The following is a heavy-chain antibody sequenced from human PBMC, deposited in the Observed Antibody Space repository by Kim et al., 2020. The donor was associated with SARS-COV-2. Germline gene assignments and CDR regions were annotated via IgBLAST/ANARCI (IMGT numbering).Heavy chain of an antibody. Sequence: SVKVSCKASGGTFSSYAISWVRQAPGQGLEWMGGIIPIFGTANYAQKFQGRVTITADESTSTAYMELSSLRSEDTAVYYCARDSHEVGATYDAFDIWGQGTMVTVSS. D-gene: IGHD1-26*01. CDR1: GGTFSSYA. V-gene: IGHV1-69*13. CDR3: ARDSHEVGATYDAFDI. CDR2: IIPIFGTA. J-gene: IGHJ3*02.